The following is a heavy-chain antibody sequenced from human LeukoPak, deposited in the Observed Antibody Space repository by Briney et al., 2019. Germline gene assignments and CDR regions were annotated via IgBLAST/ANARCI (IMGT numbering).Heavy chain of an antibody. CDR3: ARLGLPNAVDI. V-gene: IGHV4-59*08. Sequence: SETLSLTCTVSGVSISNYYWTWIRQPPGKGLESIGYFHNSGSTNYNPSLKSRVTISVDPSKNQCSLNLTSVTAADTAVYYCARLGLPNAVDIWGQGTMVTVS. CDR2: FHNSGST. D-gene: IGHD2-15*01. CDR1: GVSISNYY. J-gene: IGHJ3*02.